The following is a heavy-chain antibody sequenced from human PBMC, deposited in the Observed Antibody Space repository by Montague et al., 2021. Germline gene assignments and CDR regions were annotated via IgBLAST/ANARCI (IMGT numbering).Heavy chain of an antibody. CDR2: LTSNGAYT. J-gene: IGHJ1*01. V-gene: IGHV3-23*01. CDR3: ANEGTTSPGYLQY. Sequence: SLRLSCAASGFTFSSYAMSWVRQAPGKGLEWVSTLTSNGAYTYHADAVEGRFTISRDNSKNTLHLQMNSLRVEDTAVYFCANEGTTSPGYLQYWGQGTLVTVSS. CDR1: GFTFSSYA. D-gene: IGHD1-1*01.